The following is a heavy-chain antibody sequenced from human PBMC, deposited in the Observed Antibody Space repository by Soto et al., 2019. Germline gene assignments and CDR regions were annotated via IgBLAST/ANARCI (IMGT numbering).Heavy chain of an antibody. CDR2: ISYDGSNK. V-gene: IGHV3-30*03. CDR3: AGSYDSSGYFDY. D-gene: IGHD3-22*01. Sequence: QVQLVESGGGVVQPGRSLRLSCAASGFTFSSYGMHWVRQAPGKGLEWVAVISYDGSNKYYADSVKGRFIISRDNSKNTLYLQMNSLRAEDTAVYYCAGSYDSSGYFDYWGQGTLVTVSS. CDR1: GFTFSSYG. J-gene: IGHJ4*02.